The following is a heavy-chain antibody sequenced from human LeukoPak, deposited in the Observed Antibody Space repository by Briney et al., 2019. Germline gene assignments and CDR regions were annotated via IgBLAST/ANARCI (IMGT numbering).Heavy chain of an antibody. CDR2: IRYDGTNK. D-gene: IGHD3-22*01. CDR1: GFTFSSYG. Sequence: GGSLRLSCAASGFTFSSYGTHWVRQAPGKGLEWVAFIRYDGTNKYYADSVKGRFTISRDNYKNTLYLKMNNLRAEDTAVYYCAKDLAQYDSSGYYDDWGQGTLVTVSS. CDR3: AKDLAQYDSSGYYDD. V-gene: IGHV3-30*02. J-gene: IGHJ4*02.